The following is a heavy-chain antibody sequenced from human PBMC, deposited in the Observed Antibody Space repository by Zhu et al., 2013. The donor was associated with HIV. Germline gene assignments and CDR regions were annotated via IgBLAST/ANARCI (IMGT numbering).Heavy chain of an antibody. J-gene: IGHJ5*02. V-gene: IGHV3-30*18. CDR3: AKDSLSYYDSNLGWFDP. Sequence: VQLVESGGGVVQPGRSLRLSCAASGFTFSSYGMHWVRQAPGKGLEWVAVILYDGSNKHYADFVKGRFTISRDNSKNTLYLQMNSLRAEDTAVYYCAKDSLSYYDSNLGWFDPWGQGTLVTVSS. CDR1: GFTFSSYG. CDR2: ILYDGSNK. D-gene: IGHD3-22*01.